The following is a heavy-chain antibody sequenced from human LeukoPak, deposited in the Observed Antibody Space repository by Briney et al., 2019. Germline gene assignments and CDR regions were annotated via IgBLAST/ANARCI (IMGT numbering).Heavy chain of an antibody. Sequence: SETLSLTCAVYGGSFSGYYWSWIRQPPGKGLEWIGEINHSGSTNYNPSLKSRVTISVDTSKNQFSLKLSSVTAADTAVYYCAREGGGSSFSDLDYWGQGTLVTVSS. CDR3: AREGGGSSFSDLDY. V-gene: IGHV4-34*01. CDR2: INHSGST. D-gene: IGHD6-13*01. CDR1: GGSFSGYY. J-gene: IGHJ4*02.